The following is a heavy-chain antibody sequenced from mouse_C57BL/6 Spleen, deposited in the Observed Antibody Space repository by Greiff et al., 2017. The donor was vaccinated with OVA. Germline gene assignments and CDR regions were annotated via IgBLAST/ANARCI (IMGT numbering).Heavy chain of an antibody. Sequence: QVQLQQSGPELVKPGASVKLSCKASGYTFTSYDINWGYERWGQGIEWWGGGDPRDGSTNDNEKFKGKATLTVDTSSSTAYMELHSLTSEDSAVYFCAREEYYYGSSYPAWFAYWGQGTLVTVSA. D-gene: IGHD1-1*01. V-gene: IGHV1-85*01. CDR1: GYTFTSYD. CDR2: GDPRDGST. J-gene: IGHJ3*01. CDR3: AREEYYYGSSYPAWFAY.